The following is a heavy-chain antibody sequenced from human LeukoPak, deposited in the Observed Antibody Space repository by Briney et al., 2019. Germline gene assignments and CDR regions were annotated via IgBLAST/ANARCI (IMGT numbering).Heavy chain of an antibody. V-gene: IGHV4-34*01. CDR1: GGSFSDYY. D-gene: IGHD2-2*01. CDR3: ARADIVVVPAARAYNWFDP. J-gene: IGHJ5*02. CDR2: INHTGST. Sequence: PSETLSLTCAVYGGSFSDYYWSWIRQPPGKGLEWIGEINHTGSTNYNPSLKSRVTISVGTSKNQFSLKLTSVTAADTAVYYCARADIVVVPAARAYNWFDPWGQGTLVTVSS.